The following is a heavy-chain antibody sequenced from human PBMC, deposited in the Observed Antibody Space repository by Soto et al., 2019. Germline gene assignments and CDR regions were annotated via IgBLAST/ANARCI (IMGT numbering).Heavy chain of an antibody. D-gene: IGHD3-16*02. CDR1: GFSLNTARMG. CDR3: ARSGSYPLYYFDY. CDR2: IFSSGEE. J-gene: IGHJ4*02. V-gene: IGHV2-26*01. Sequence: QVTLKESGPVLVRPTETLTLTCTVSGFSLNTARMGVSWIRQPPGKALEWLAHIFSSGEESYTPSLKTRLTISKDTSKSQVVLTMTNVDPVDTATYYCARSGSYPLYYFDYRGQGALVTVSS.